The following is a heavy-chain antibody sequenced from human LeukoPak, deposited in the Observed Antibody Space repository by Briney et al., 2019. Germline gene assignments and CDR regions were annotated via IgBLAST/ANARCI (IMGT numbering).Heavy chain of an antibody. CDR2: INPNSGGT. CDR1: GYTFTGNS. CDR3: ARGLYCSGGSCYSGYYYYGMDV. J-gene: IGHJ6*02. V-gene: IGHV1-2*02. D-gene: IGHD2-15*01. Sequence: ASVKVSCKASGYTFTGNSMHWVRQAPGQGLEWMGWINPNSGGTKYAQKFQGRVSMTTDTSTSTAYMELRSLRSDDTAVYYCARGLYCSGGSCYSGYYYYGMDVWGQGTTVTVSS.